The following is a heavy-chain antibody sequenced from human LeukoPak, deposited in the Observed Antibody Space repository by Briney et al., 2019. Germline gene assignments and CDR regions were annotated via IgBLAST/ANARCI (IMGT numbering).Heavy chain of an antibody. D-gene: IGHD3-10*01. CDR2: VYYSGST. J-gene: IGHJ4*02. CDR1: GGSINSYY. Sequence: SETLSLTCTVSGGSINSYYWSWIRQSPGKGLEWIGYVYYSGSTHYNPSLESRVTISVDTSKNQFSLRLSSVTAADTAVYYCARRSPVPDHWGQGVLVTVSS. V-gene: IGHV4-59*01. CDR3: ARRSPVPDH.